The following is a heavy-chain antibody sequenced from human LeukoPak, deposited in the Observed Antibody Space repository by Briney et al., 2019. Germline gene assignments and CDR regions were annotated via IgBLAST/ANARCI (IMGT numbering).Heavy chain of an antibody. V-gene: IGHV4-59*01. D-gene: IGHD3-3*01. CDR1: GGSISSYY. J-gene: IGHJ6*03. CDR3: ARSVLEWFPSYNYYMDV. CDR2: IYYSGST. Sequence: PPETLSLTCTVSGGSISSYYWSWIRQPPGKGLEWIGYIYYSGSTNYNPSLKSRVTISVDTSKNQFSLKLSSVTAADTAVYYCARSVLEWFPSYNYYMDVWGKGTTVTVSS.